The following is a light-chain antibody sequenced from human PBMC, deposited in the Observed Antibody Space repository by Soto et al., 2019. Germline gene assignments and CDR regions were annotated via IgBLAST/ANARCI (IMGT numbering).Light chain of an antibody. CDR2: KTS. J-gene: IGKJ1*01. V-gene: IGKV1-5*03. Sequence: DIHMTQSPSTLSASVGDRVTITCRASQSISVWLAWYQQKPGKAPNLLIYKTSSLETGVPSRFSVIGSGTEFTLTISSLQPYDFATYYCQHYNDYSWTFGQGTKVEIK. CDR3: QHYNDYSWT. CDR1: QSISVW.